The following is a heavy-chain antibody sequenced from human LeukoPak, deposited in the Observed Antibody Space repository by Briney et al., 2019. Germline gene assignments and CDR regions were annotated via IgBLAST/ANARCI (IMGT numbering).Heavy chain of an antibody. J-gene: IGHJ4*02. Sequence: GGSLRLSCAASGFTFSSYGMHWVRQAPGKGLEWVAFIRYDGSNKYYADSVKGRFTISRDNSKNTLYLQMNSLRAEDTAVYYCAKDTPDSSAYYLENWGQGTLVTVSS. D-gene: IGHD3-22*01. V-gene: IGHV3-30*02. CDR3: AKDTPDSSAYYLEN. CDR2: IRYDGSNK. CDR1: GFTFSSYG.